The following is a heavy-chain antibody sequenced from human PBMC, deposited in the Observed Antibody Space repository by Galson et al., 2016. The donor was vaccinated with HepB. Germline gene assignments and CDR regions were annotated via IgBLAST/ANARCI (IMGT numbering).Heavy chain of an antibody. J-gene: IGHJ6*02. CDR2: IIPGTGGT. Sequence: SVKVSCKASGYTFTSYTLYWVRQAPGQRLEWMGWIIPGTGGTKYSQKFQDRVTITRDTSATTAYMEPISPKSEDTAVYYCARGGRAAAASFTYSGMDVWGQGTTVTVSS. CDR1: GYTFTSYT. V-gene: IGHV1-3*01. D-gene: IGHD6-13*01. CDR3: ARGGRAAAASFTYSGMDV.